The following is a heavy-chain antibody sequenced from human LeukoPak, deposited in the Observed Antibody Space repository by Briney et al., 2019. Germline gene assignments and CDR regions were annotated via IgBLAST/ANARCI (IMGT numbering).Heavy chain of an antibody. CDR3: ARVKQQLVRVGAFDI. Sequence: SETLPLTCTVSGGSISSYYWSWIRQPPGKGLEWIGYIYYSGSTNYNPSLKSRVTISVDTSKNQFSLKLSSVTAADTAVYYCARVKQQLVRVGAFDIWGQGTMVTVSS. CDR2: IYYSGST. V-gene: IGHV4-59*01. D-gene: IGHD6-13*01. J-gene: IGHJ3*02. CDR1: GGSISSYY.